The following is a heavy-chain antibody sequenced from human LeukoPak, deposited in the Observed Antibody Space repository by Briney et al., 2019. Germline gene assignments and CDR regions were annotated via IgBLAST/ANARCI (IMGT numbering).Heavy chain of an antibody. J-gene: IGHJ4*02. CDR3: ARETPGIPSDDSPLD. V-gene: IGHV1-46*01. CDR2: INPSGGST. CDR1: GYTFTSYY. Sequence: ASVKVSCKASGYTFTSYYMHWVRQAPGQGLEWMGIINPSGGSTSYAQKFQGRVTMTRDTSTSTVYMELSSLRSEDTAVYYCARETPGIPSDDSPLDWGQGTLVTVSS. D-gene: IGHD1-26*01.